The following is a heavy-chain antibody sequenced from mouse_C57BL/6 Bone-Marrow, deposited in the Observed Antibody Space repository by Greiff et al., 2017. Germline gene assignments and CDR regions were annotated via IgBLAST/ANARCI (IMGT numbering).Heavy chain of an antibody. CDR2: INPNNGGT. Sequence: EVQLQQSGPELVKPGASVKIPCKASGYTFTDYNMDWVKQSHGKSLEWIGDINPNNGGTISNQKFKGKATLTVDKSSSTAYMELRSLTSEDTAVYYCARRSDYYGSSYDYYAMDYWGQGTSVTVSS. D-gene: IGHD1-1*01. V-gene: IGHV1-18*01. CDR3: ARRSDYYGSSYDYYAMDY. J-gene: IGHJ4*01. CDR1: GYTFTDYN.